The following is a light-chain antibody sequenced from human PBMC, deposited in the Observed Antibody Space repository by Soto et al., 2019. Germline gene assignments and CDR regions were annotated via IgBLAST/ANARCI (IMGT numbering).Light chain of an antibody. CDR1: QSVSSR. CDR3: QHYVERSPIT. J-gene: IGKJ5*01. V-gene: IGKV3-20*01. Sequence: ELVMTQSPGTLSLSPGESATLSCRASQSVSSRLAWYQQKPGQAPRLLISGAYSRATGIPDRFSGSGSGTDFTLTISRLEPEDFALYYCQHYVERSPITCGQGTRLEIK. CDR2: GAY.